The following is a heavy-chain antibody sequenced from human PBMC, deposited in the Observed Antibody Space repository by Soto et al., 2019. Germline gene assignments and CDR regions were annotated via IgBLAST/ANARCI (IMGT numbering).Heavy chain of an antibody. CDR2: IYHSGST. CDR1: GYSISSGYY. Sequence: KASETLSLTCAVSGYSISSGYYWGWIRQPPGKGLEWIGSIYHSGSTYYNPSLKSRVTISVDTSKNQFSLKLSSVTAADTAVYYCARVDYVFDYWGQGTLVTVSS. J-gene: IGHJ4*02. V-gene: IGHV4-38-2*01. D-gene: IGHD4-17*01. CDR3: ARVDYVFDY.